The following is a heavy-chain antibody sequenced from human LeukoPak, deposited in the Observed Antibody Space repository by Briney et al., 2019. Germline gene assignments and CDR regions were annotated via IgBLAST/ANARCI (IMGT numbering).Heavy chain of an antibody. D-gene: IGHD3-10*01. CDR1: GYTFTSYG. J-gene: IGHJ4*02. CDR3: ARGAYYGGDY. Sequence: ASVKVSCKASGYTFTSYGISWVRQAPGQGLEWMGGIIPIFGTANYAQKFQGRVTITADESTSTAYMELSSLRSEDTAVYYCARGAYYGGDYWGQGTLVTVSS. CDR2: IIPIFGTA. V-gene: IGHV1-69*13.